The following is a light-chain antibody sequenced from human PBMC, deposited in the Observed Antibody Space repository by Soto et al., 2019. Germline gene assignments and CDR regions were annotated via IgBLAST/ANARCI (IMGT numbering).Light chain of an antibody. J-gene: IGKJ4*01. CDR2: GAS. CDR3: QQYGNSPLT. Sequence: ETVLTQSPGTLSLSPGERATLSCRASHIVSTNYLAWYQQKPGQAPRLPIYGASSRATGIPDRFSGSGSGTAFTLTISRLEPEDYAVYYCQQYGNSPLTFGGGTKVDIK. V-gene: IGKV3-20*01. CDR1: HIVSTNY.